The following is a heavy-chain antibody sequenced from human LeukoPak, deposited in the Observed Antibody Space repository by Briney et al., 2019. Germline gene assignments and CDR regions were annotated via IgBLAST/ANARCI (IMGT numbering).Heavy chain of an antibody. CDR3: ARFPGYSSGGNDY. J-gene: IGHJ4*02. D-gene: IGHD6-19*01. CDR1: GFTFSSYS. CDR2: ISSSSSTI. V-gene: IGHV3-48*01. Sequence: PGGSLRLSCAASGFTFSSYSMNWVRQAPGKGLEWVSYISSSSSTIYYADSVKGRFTISRDNAKNSLYLQMNSLRAEDTAVYYCARFPGYSSGGNDYWGQGTLVTVSS.